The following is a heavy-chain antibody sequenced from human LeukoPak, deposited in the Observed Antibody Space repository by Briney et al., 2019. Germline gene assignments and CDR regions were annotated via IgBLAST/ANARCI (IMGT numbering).Heavy chain of an antibody. CDR1: GFTFSSYA. CDR2: ISGSGGST. V-gene: IGHV3-23*01. J-gene: IGHJ4*02. D-gene: IGHD5-18*01. Sequence: PGGSLRLPCAASGFTFSSYAMSWVRQAPGKGLEWVSAISGSGGSTYYADSVKGRFTISRDNSKNTLYLQMNSLRAEDTAVYYCARERGYSYGTIDYWGQGTLVTVSS. CDR3: ARERGYSYGTIDY.